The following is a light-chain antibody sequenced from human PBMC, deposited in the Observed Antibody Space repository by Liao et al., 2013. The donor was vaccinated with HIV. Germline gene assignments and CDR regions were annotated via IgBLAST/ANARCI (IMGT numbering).Light chain of an antibody. CDR3: QAWDSSTVV. V-gene: IGLV3-21*01. CDR2: YDS. Sequence: SYELTQPPSVSVAPGKTARITCGGNNIGSKSVHWYQQKPGQAPVLVIYYDSDRPSGIPERFSGSKSATAAILTITGTQAMDEADYYCQAWDSSTVVFGGGTKLTVL. CDR1: NIGSKS. J-gene: IGLJ2*01.